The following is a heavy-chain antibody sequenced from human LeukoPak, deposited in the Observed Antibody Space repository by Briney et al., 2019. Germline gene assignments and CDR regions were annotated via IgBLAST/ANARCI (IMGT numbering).Heavy chain of an antibody. J-gene: IGHJ5*02. Sequence: PGGSLRLSCEASGFAFSFSAMTWVRQAPGTGLEWVSTLNANAINTYYAASVKGPFTISRDNSKSTLYLQLDSLRAEDTAVYYCAKPISGGLAVTADWFDPWGQGTLVIVSS. D-gene: IGHD2-21*02. CDR1: GFAFSFSA. CDR3: AKPISGGLAVTADWFDP. CDR2: LNANAINT. V-gene: IGHV3-23*01.